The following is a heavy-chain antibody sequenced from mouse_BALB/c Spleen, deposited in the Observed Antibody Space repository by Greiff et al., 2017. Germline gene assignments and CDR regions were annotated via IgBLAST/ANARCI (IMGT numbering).Heavy chain of an antibody. Sequence: LQQPGSELVRPGASVKLSCKASGYTFTSYWMHWVKQRPGQGLEWIGNIYPGSGSTNYDEKFKSKATLTVDTSSSTAYMQLSSLTSEDSAVYYCTRENGNYGYFAYWGQGTTLTVSA. CDR2: IYPGSGST. D-gene: IGHD2-1*01. V-gene: IGHV1S22*01. CDR3: TRENGNYGYFAY. CDR1: GYTFTSYW. J-gene: IGHJ2*01.